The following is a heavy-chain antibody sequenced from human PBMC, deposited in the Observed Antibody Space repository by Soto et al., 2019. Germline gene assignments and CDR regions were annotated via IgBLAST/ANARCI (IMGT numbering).Heavy chain of an antibody. V-gene: IGHV3-23*01. CDR1: GGTIRSHG. D-gene: IGHD2-15*01. CDR3: AKGSPLLLGPLYY. J-gene: IGHJ4*02. Sequence: PWGSLRLCWTVSGGTIRSHGMSWIRQAPGKGLEWVSAISGSGGSTYYADSVKGRFTISRDNSKNTLYLQMNSLRAEDTAVYYCAKGSPLLLGPLYYWGQGTLVPVSP. CDR2: ISGSGGST.